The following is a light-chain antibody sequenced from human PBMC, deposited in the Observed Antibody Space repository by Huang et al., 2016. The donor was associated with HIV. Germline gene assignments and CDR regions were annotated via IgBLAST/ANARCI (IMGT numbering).Light chain of an antibody. V-gene: IGKV3-15*01. CDR3: QQYDYWPPVT. CDR2: GAS. CDR1: QSIKSN. J-gene: IGKJ1*01. Sequence: IVMTQSPVTLSVSPGERAALSCRAGQSIKSNLAGYQQKPGQAPRLLISGASTRATGVPARFSGSGSGTEFTLTINNLQSDDFAVYYCQQYDYWPPVTFGQGTKV.